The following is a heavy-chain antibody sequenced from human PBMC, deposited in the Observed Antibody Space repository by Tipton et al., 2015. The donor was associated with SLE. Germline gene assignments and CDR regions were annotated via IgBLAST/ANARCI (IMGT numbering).Heavy chain of an antibody. CDR3: ARELAEYSSSSGLSDYYYYYMDV. Sequence: LRLSCTVSGGSISSGSYYWSWIRQPAGKGLEWIGRIYTSGSTNYNPPLKSRVTISVDTSKNQFSLKLSSVTAADTAVYYCARELAEYSSSSGLSDYYYYYMDVWGKRTTVTVSS. J-gene: IGHJ6*03. CDR1: GGSISSGSYY. CDR2: IYTSGST. V-gene: IGHV4-61*02. D-gene: IGHD6-6*01.